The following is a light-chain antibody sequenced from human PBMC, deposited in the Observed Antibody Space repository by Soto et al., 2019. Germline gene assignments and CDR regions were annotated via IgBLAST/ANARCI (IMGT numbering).Light chain of an antibody. CDR2: DAS. J-gene: IGKJ5*01. Sequence: EIVLTQSPATLSLSPGERATLSCSASQSVSSYLAWYQQKPGQAPRLLIYDASNRATGIPARFSGSGSGTDFTLTISSLEPEDFAVYYCQQRSNWPLLTFGQGTRLEIK. V-gene: IGKV3-11*01. CDR1: QSVSSY. CDR3: QQRSNWPLLT.